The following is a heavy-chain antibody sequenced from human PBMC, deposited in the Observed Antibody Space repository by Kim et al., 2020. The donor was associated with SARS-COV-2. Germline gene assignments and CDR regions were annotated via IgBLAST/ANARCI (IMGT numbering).Heavy chain of an antibody. D-gene: IGHD4-17*01. CDR3: AKDIERAYYGGNSGLDY. J-gene: IGHJ4*02. V-gene: IGHV3-9*01. Sequence: SVKGRFAISRDNAKNSLYLQMDSLRAEDTALYYCAKDIERAYYGGNSGLDYWGQGTLVTVSS.